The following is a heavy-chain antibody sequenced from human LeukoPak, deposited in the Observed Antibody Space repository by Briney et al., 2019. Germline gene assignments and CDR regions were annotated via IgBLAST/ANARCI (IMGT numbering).Heavy chain of an antibody. CDR1: GYTFTSYD. Sequence: GASVKVSCKASGYTFTSYDINWVRQATGQGLEWMGWMNPNSGNTGYAQKFQGRVTMTRNTSISTAYMELSSLRSEDTAVYYCERNRRVVVPAALGYWGQGTLVTVSS. J-gene: IGHJ4*02. D-gene: IGHD2-2*01. CDR2: MNPNSGNT. CDR3: ERNRRVVVPAALGY. V-gene: IGHV1-8*01.